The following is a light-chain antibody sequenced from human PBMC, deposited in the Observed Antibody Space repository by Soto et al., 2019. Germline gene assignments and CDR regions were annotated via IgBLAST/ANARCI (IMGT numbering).Light chain of an antibody. J-gene: IGKJ1*01. Sequence: TQSPATLSVSPWEIVTLSCRASQNIRSDLAWYQQKPGQAPRLLMYGASIRATGVPARFSGSGSGTDFTLTISSLQSEDLALYYCQQYINWTFGQGTKVDI. V-gene: IGKV3-15*01. CDR3: QQYINWT. CDR1: QNIRSD. CDR2: GAS.